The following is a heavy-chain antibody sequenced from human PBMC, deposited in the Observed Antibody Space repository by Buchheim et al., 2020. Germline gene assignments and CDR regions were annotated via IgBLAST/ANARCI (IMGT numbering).Heavy chain of an antibody. D-gene: IGHD3-10*01. J-gene: IGHJ4*02. V-gene: IGHV3-23*01. CDR3: AKDLAAGGGLGSHYYYLDY. CDR2: ISGSGGST. Sequence: EVQLLESGGGLVQPGGSLRLSCAASGFTFSSYAMNWVRQGPGEGLEWVSAISGSGGSTYYADAVQGRFTISRDNSKNTLYLQMNSLRAEDTAVYYCAKDLAAGGGLGSHYYYLDYWGQGTL. CDR1: GFTFSSYA.